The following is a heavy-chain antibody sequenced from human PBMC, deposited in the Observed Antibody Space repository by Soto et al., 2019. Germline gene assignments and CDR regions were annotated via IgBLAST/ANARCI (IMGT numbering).Heavy chain of an antibody. J-gene: IGHJ5*02. Sequence: QLQLQESGPGLVKPSETLSLTCTVSGGSISSSSYYWGWIRQPPGKGLEWIGSIYYSGSTYYNPSPKSRVTISVATSKNHFSLRLSSVSAADSAVYYCARQSQAARWKVGWFDPWGQGTLVTVSS. CDR3: ARQSQAARWKVGWFDP. CDR1: GGSISSSSYY. CDR2: IYYSGST. V-gene: IGHV4-39*01. D-gene: IGHD6-6*01.